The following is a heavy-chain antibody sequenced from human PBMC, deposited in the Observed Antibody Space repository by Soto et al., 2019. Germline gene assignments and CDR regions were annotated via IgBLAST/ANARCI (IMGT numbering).Heavy chain of an antibody. Sequence: PSETLSLTCAVSGGSISSGGYSWSWIRQPPGKGLEWIGYIYHSGSTYYNPSLKSRVTISVDRSKNQFSLKLSSVTAADTAVYYCARDQGGYDDAFDIWGQGTMVTVSS. V-gene: IGHV4-30-2*01. CDR3: ARDQGGYDDAFDI. D-gene: IGHD5-12*01. J-gene: IGHJ3*02. CDR1: GGSISSGGYS. CDR2: IYHSGST.